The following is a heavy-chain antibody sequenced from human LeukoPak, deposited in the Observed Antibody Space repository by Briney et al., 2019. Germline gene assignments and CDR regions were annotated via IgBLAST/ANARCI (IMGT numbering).Heavy chain of an antibody. J-gene: IGHJ4*02. D-gene: IGHD5-12*01. CDR1: GYSISSGYY. CDR2: IYHSGST. Sequence: SETLSLTCTVSGYSISSGYYWGWIRQPPGKGLEWIGSIYHSGSTYYNPSLKSRVTISVDTSKNQFSLKLSSVTAADTAVYYCASQGIVATPFDYWGQGTLVTVSS. V-gene: IGHV4-38-2*02. CDR3: ASQGIVATPFDY.